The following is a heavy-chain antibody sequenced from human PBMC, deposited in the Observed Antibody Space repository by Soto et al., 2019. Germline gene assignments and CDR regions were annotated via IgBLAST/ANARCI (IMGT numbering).Heavy chain of an antibody. D-gene: IGHD2-15*01. Sequence: GASVKVSCKASGYTFTSYGISWVRQAPGQGLEWMGWISAYSGNTNYAQKLQGRVTMTTDTSTSTAYMELRSLRSDDTAVYYCARGYCSGGSCYDGFFDYWGQGTQVTVSS. V-gene: IGHV1-18*01. J-gene: IGHJ4*02. CDR2: ISAYSGNT. CDR1: GYTFTSYG. CDR3: ARGYCSGGSCYDGFFDY.